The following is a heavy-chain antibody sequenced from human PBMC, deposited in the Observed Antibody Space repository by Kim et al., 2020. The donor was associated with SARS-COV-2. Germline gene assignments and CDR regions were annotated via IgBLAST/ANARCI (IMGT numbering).Heavy chain of an antibody. V-gene: IGHV3-23*01. D-gene: IGHD6-13*01. CDR2: ST. J-gene: IGHJ4*02. CDR3: AKQGAAAGDY. Sequence: STSYADSVKGRFTISRDNSKNTLYLQMNSLRAEDTAVYYCAKQGAAAGDYWGQGTLVTVSS.